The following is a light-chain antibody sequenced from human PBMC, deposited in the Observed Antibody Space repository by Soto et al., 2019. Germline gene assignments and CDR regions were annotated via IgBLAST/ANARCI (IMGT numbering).Light chain of an antibody. CDR3: QQYGRSPTT. V-gene: IGKV3-20*01. Sequence: EIVLTQSPATLSLSPGERATLSCRASQSVSSYLAWYQQKPGQAPRLLIYGASTRATGIPDRLSGSGSGTDFTLTISRLEPEDFAVYYCQQYGRSPTTFGQGTKVDIK. CDR1: QSVSSY. J-gene: IGKJ1*01. CDR2: GAS.